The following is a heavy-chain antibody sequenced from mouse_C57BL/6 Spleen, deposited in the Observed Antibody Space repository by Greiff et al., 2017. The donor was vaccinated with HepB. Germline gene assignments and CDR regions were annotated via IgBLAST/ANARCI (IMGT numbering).Heavy chain of an antibody. CDR2: IHPNSGST. CDR3: ARNYGRDFDY. J-gene: IGHJ2*01. CDR1: GYTFTSYW. D-gene: IGHD1-1*01. V-gene: IGHV1-64*01. Sequence: QVHVKQPGAELVKPGASVKLSCKASGYTFTSYWMHWVKQRPGQGLEWIGMIHPNSGSTNYNEKFKSKATLTVDKSSSTAYMQLSSLTSEDSAVYYCARNYGRDFDYWGQGTTLTVSS.